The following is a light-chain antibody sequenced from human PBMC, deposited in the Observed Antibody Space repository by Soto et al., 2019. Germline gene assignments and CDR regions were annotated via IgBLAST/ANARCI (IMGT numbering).Light chain of an antibody. CDR1: QSVSSSY. J-gene: IGKJ4*01. CDR3: QQYGSSRVT. CDR2: GAY. Sequence: EIGLTQSPGTLSLSPGERATLSCRASQSVSSSYLAWYQQKPGQAPRLLIYGAYSRATGIPDRFSGSGSGTDFTLTISRLEPEDVAVYYCQQYGSSRVTFGGGTKVEIK. V-gene: IGKV3-20*01.